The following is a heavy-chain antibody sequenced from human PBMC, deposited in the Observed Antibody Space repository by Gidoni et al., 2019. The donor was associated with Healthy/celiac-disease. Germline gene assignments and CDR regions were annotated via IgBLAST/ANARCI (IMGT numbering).Heavy chain of an antibody. J-gene: IGHJ4*02. D-gene: IGHD6-19*01. V-gene: IGHV3-48*02. CDR1: GFTFSSYS. Sequence: EVQLVESGGGLVQPGGSLRLSCAASGFTFSSYSMNWVRQAPGKGLEWVSYISSSSSTIYYADSVKGRFTISRDNAKISLYLQMNSLRDEDTAVYYCARDEGSSGWALQGDYFDYWGQGTLVTVSS. CDR2: ISSSSSTI. CDR3: ARDEGSSGWALQGDYFDY.